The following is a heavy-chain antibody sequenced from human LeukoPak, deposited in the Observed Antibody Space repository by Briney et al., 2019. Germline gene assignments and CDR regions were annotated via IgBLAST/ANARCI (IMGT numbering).Heavy chain of an antibody. J-gene: IGHJ4*02. CDR1: GYTFTGYY. Sequence: ASVKVSCKASGYTFTGYYMHWVRQAPGQGLEWMGWINPNSGGTNYAQKFQGRVTMTRDTSISTAYMELSRLRSDDTAVYYCARERKYGGYMNDYWGQGTLVTVSP. CDR3: ARERKYGGYMNDY. V-gene: IGHV1-2*02. CDR2: INPNSGGT. D-gene: IGHD5-12*01.